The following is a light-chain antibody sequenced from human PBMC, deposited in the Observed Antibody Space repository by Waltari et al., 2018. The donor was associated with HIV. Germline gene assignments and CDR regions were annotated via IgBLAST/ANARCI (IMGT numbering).Light chain of an antibody. CDR2: GAS. CDR1: QGIKTW. J-gene: IGKJ4*01. Sequence: DVQMAQSPSSVSASVGDRVTITCRASQGIKTWLAWYQHKPAEAPTLLIYGASRLQSGVPARFNGSGSGLDFTLTITNFQPEDSATYDCQQAISFPHTFGGGTRVDI. CDR3: QQAISFPHT. V-gene: IGKV1-12*01.